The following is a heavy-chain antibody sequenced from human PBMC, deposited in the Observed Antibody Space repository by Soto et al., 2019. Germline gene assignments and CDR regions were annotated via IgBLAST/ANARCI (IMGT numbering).Heavy chain of an antibody. CDR1: GYTFTSYG. J-gene: IGHJ4*02. D-gene: IGHD1-1*01. CDR2: ISAHNGNT. CDR3: ARGRYGDY. V-gene: IGHV1-18*01. Sequence: QVHLVQSGAEVKKPGASVKVSCKGSGYTFTSYGITWVRQAPGQGLEWMGWISAHNGNTDYAQKLQGRVTVTRDTSTSTAFMELRSLRSDDTAVYYCARGRYGDYWGQGALVTVSS.